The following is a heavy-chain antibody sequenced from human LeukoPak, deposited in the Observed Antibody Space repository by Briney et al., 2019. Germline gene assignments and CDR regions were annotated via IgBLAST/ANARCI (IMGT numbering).Heavy chain of an antibody. Sequence: GGSLRLSCAASGFTFSSYAMSWVRQAPGKGLKWVSTINDNGAGTYYADSVKGRSTISRDNSKNMLYLQMNSLRAEDTAVYYCARDKGAATEERSDYWGQGTLVTVSS. D-gene: IGHD1-26*01. J-gene: IGHJ4*02. V-gene: IGHV3-23*01. CDR3: ARDKGAATEERSDY. CDR2: INDNGAGT. CDR1: GFTFSSYA.